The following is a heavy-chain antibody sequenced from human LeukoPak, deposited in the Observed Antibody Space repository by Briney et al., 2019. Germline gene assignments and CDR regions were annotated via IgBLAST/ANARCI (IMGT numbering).Heavy chain of an antibody. Sequence: ASVKDTCKASGYTFTGYYMHWVRQAPGQGLEWMGCINPNSGGTNYAQKFQGRVTMTRDTSISTAYMELSRLRSDDTAVYYCARDLYSSSWYGYWGQGTLVTVSS. D-gene: IGHD6-13*01. J-gene: IGHJ4*02. V-gene: IGHV1-2*02. CDR1: GYTFTGYY. CDR3: ARDLYSSSWYGY. CDR2: INPNSGGT.